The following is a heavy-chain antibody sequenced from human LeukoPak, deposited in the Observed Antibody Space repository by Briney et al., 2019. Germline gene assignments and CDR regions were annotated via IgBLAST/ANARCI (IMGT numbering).Heavy chain of an antibody. Sequence: ASVKVSCKASGGTFSSYAISWVRQAPGQGLGWMGGIIPIFGTANYAQKFQGRVTITADESTSTAYMELSSLRSEDTAVYYCARGQDYVDNWFDPWGQGTLVTVSS. CDR3: ARGQDYVDNWFDP. CDR1: GGTFSSYA. J-gene: IGHJ5*02. D-gene: IGHD4-17*01. CDR2: IIPIFGTA. V-gene: IGHV1-69*13.